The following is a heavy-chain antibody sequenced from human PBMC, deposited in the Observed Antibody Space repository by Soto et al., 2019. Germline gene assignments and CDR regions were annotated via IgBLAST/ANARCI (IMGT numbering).Heavy chain of an antibody. V-gene: IGHV4-31*03. J-gene: IGHJ5*01. CDR3: ARHSASWQWFDY. CDR1: GGSISSGGYY. CDR2: IYYSGRT. D-gene: IGHD1-26*01. Sequence: QVQLQESGPGLVKPSQTLSLTCSVSGGSISSGGYYWSCIRQHPEKGLEWIGYIYYSGRTNYNPSLKSRVIISVDTSSNRFSLDLRSVTVADTAIYYCARHSASWQWFDYWGQGTLVTVSS.